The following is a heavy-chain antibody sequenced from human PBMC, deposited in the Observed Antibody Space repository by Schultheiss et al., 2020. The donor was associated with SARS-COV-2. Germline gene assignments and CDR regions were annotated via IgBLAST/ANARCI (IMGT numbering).Heavy chain of an antibody. CDR2: ISSSSSYI. CDR1: GFTFSSYA. D-gene: IGHD2-2*01. Sequence: GGSLRLSCAASGFTFSSYAMSWVRQAPGKGLEWVSSISSSSSYIYYADSVKGRFTISRDNAKNTLYLQMNSLRAEDTAVYYCAKDRPVGRGKSYYGMDVWGQGTLVTVSS. CDR3: AKDRPVGRGKSYYGMDV. V-gene: IGHV3-21*04. J-gene: IGHJ6*02.